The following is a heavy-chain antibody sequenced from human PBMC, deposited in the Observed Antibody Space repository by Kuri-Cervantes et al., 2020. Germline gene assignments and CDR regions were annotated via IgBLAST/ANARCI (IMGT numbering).Heavy chain of an antibody. D-gene: IGHD3-10*01. CDR1: GYTFTSYD. J-gene: IGHJ6*02. V-gene: IGHV1-46*01. CDR3: ARGDMVRGVVDYYYYGMDV. Sequence: ASVKVSCKASGYTFTSYDINWVRQATGQGLEWMGWINPSGGSTSYAQKFQGRVTMTRDTSTSTVYMELSSLRSEDTAVYYCARGDMVRGVVDYYYYGMDVWGQGTTVTVSS. CDR2: INPSGGST.